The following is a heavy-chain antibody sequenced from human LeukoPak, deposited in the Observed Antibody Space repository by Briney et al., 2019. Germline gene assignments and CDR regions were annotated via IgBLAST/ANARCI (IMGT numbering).Heavy chain of an antibody. Sequence: GGSLRLSCAASGFTFSSYAMSWVRQAPGKGLEWVSGISGSGGSTYYADSVKGRFTISRDNSKDTLYLQMYSLRAEDTAVYYCASRVAGDYSGYFDYWGQGTLVTVSS. D-gene: IGHD7-27*01. CDR2: ISGSGGST. CDR1: GFTFSSYA. J-gene: IGHJ4*02. V-gene: IGHV3-23*01. CDR3: ASRVAGDYSGYFDY.